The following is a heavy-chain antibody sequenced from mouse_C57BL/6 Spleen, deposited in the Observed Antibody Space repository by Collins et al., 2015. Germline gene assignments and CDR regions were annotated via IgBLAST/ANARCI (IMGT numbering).Heavy chain of an antibody. CDR3: ARDEDYGYVPYAMDY. Sequence: EVKLVESGGGLVQPGGSLRLSCATSGFTFTDYYMSWVRQPPGKALEWLGFIRNKANGYTTEYSASVKGRFTISRDNSQSILYLQMNTLRAEDSATYYCARDEDYGYVPYAMDYWGQGTSVTVSS. V-gene: IGHV7-3*02. CDR1: GFTFTDYY. J-gene: IGHJ4*01. D-gene: IGHD1-2*01. CDR2: IRNKANGYTT.